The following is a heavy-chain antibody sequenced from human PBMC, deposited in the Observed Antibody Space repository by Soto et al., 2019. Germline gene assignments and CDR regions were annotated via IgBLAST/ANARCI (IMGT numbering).Heavy chain of an antibody. CDR1: ESSFINYW. D-gene: IGHD1-26*01. CDR2: IFPRDSDT. V-gene: IGHV5-51*01. CDR3: VRVGLVGPTSLSNAWFDP. Sequence: LGESLKISCKGPESSFINYWIGWVRQMPGKGLEWMGIIFPRDSDTRYSPSFQGQVTFSADKSISTAYLQWSSLKASDTAMYYCVRVGLVGPTSLSNAWFDPWGQGTLVTVSS. J-gene: IGHJ5*02.